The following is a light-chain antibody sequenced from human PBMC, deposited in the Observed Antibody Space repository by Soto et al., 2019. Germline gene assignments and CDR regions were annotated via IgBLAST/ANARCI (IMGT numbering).Light chain of an antibody. V-gene: IGKV1-39*01. CDR2: AAS. CDR3: QEALNEPWT. CDR1: QSISSY. J-gene: IGKJ1*01. Sequence: DIQMTQSPSSLSASVGDRVTITCRASQSISSYLNWYQQKPGKAPKLLIYAASSLQSGVPSRFSGSGSGTEFTLVISSLQVDDFATYYCQEALNEPWTFGQGTKVDIK.